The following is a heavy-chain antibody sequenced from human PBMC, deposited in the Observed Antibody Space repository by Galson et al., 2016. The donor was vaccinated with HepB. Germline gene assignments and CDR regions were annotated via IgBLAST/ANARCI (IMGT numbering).Heavy chain of an antibody. CDR2: IRGSGTVM. Sequence: SLRLSCAASGFTFSSFEMNWVRQAPGKGLEWVSYIRGSGTVMYYADPVKGRFTISRDNSKNTLYLQMNSLRVEDTAVYYCAKSKTVLRYFDWLTGLDYWGQGTLVTVSS. J-gene: IGHJ4*02. CDR3: AKSKTVLRYFDWLTGLDY. CDR1: GFTFSSFE. V-gene: IGHV3-48*03. D-gene: IGHD3-9*01.